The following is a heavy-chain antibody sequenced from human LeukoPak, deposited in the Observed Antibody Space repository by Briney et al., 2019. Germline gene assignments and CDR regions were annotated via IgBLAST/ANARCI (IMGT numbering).Heavy chain of an antibody. V-gene: IGHV1-2*02. Sequence: ASVKVSCKASGYTFTGYYMHWVRQAPGQGLEWMGWINPNSGGTNYAQKFQGRVTKTRDTSISTAYMELSRLRSDDTAVYYCARARGIVVVITTYDAFDIWAKGQWSPSLQ. CDR3: ARARGIVVVITTYDAFDI. D-gene: IGHD3-22*01. CDR1: GYTFTGYY. J-gene: IGHJ3*02. CDR2: INPNSGGT.